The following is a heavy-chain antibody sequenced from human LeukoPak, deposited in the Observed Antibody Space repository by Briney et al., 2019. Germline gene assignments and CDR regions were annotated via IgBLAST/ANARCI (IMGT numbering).Heavy chain of an antibody. CDR3: ARHTGGPGSEYFQH. CDR2: IYTSGST. D-gene: IGHD1-26*01. J-gene: IGHJ1*01. Sequence: SETLSLTCTVSGDSISSDSYYWSWVRQPAGKGLEWIGRIYTSGSTNYNPSLKSRVTISVDTSKNQFSLKLSSVTAADTAVYYCARHTGGPGSEYFQHWGQGTLVTVSS. CDR1: GDSISSDSYY. V-gene: IGHV4-61*02.